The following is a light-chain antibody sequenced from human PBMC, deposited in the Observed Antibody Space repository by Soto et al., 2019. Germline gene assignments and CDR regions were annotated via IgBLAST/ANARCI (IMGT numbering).Light chain of an antibody. CDR2: EVS. CDR1: SSDVGGYNY. J-gene: IGLJ2*01. V-gene: IGLV2-14*01. CDR3: SSYTSSSILV. Sequence: QSGLTQPASVSGSPGQSITISCTGTSSDVGGYNYVSWYQQHPGKAPKLMIYEVSNRPSGVSNRFSGSKSGNTASLTISGLQAEDEADYYCSSYTSSSILVFGGGTKLTVL.